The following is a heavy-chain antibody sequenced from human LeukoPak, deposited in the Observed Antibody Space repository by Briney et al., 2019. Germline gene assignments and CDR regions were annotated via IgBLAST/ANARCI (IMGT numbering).Heavy chain of an antibody. D-gene: IGHD5-24*01. CDR1: GYTFTSYD. CDR2: MNPNSGNT. V-gene: IGHV1-8*03. CDR3: ARVPRDGYKHDY. Sequence: ASVKVSCKASGYTFTSYDINWVRQATGQGLEWMGWMNPNSGNTGYAQKFQGRVTITRNTSISTAYMELSSLRSEDTAVYYCARVPRDGYKHDYWGQGTLVTVSS. J-gene: IGHJ4*02.